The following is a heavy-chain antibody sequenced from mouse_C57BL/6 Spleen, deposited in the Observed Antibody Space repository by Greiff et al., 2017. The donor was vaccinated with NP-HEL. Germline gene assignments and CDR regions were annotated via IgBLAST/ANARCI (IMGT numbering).Heavy chain of an antibody. Sequence: VKLMESGAELVRPGASVTLSCKASGYTFTDYEMHWVKQTPVHGLEWIGAIDPETGGTAYNQKFKGKAILTADKSSSTAYMELRSLTSEDSAVYYCTREGTMITYFDYWGQGTTLTVSS. CDR2: IDPETGGT. D-gene: IGHD2-4*01. V-gene: IGHV1-15*01. CDR1: GYTFTDYE. J-gene: IGHJ2*01. CDR3: TREGTMITYFDY.